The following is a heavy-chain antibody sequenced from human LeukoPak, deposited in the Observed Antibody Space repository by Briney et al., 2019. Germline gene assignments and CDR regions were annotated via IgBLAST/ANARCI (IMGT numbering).Heavy chain of an antibody. V-gene: IGHV3-23*01. CDR3: AKGIYSSGWSYFDY. CDR2: RSGRCITT. Sequence: QRGGSLRLSCAASGFTFSNSDMSWVRQAPGKGLEWVSTRSGRCITTYYADSVKGRFTSSRDNSKNTLYLQMNSLRAEDTAVYYCAKGIYSSGWSYFDYWGHGTLVTVSS. D-gene: IGHD6-19*01. CDR1: GFTFSNSD. J-gene: IGHJ4*01.